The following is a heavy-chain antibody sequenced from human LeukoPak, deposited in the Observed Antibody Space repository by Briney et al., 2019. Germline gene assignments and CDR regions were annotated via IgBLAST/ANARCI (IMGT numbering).Heavy chain of an antibody. V-gene: IGHV4-39*01. CDR1: GGSISSSSYY. CDR2: IYYSGST. CDR3: ARPPRVRGKLDYYGMDV. D-gene: IGHD3-10*01. Sequence: SETLSLTCTVSGGSISSSSYYWGWIRQPPGKGLEWIGGIYYSGSTYYNPSLKSRVTISVDTSKNQFSLKLSSVTAADTAVYYCARPPRVRGKLDYYGMDVWGQGTTVTVSS. J-gene: IGHJ6*02.